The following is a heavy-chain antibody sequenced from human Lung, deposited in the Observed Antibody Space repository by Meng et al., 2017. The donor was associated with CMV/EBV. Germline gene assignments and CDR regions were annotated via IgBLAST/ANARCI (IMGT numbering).Heavy chain of an antibody. CDR3: ARDRRSSTDLYYGLDV. CDR1: GYIFSDYY. V-gene: IGHV1-2*02. D-gene: IGHD2-2*01. CDR2: INPKSGGT. Sequence: ASVXVSXKASGYIFSDYYVHWVRQAPGQGLEWMGWINPKSGGTNYAQKLQGRVTLTRDTSISTTYMDLSSLTSDDTAVYYCARDRRSSTDLYYGLDVGGQGTTVTVPS. J-gene: IGHJ6*01.